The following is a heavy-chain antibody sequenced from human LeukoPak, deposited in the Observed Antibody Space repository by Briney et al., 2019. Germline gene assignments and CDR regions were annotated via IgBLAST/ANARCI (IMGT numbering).Heavy chain of an antibody. V-gene: IGHV4-39*01. CDR2: IYYSEST. D-gene: IGHD2-2*01. Sequence: VRQAPGRGREGVGSIYYSESTYYNPSLKTRLTISVDTYENQFSLELSSVTAADTAVYYCARHRIAVVPAAIPYLFHPWGQGTLVTVSS. J-gene: IGHJ5*02. CDR3: ARHRIAVVPAAIPYLFHP.